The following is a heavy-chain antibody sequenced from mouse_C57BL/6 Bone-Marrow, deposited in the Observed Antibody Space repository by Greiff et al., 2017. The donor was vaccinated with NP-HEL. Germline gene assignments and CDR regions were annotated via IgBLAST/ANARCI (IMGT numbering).Heavy chain of an antibody. J-gene: IGHJ3*01. CDR2: ISSGGSYT. CDR1: GFTFSSYG. D-gene: IGHD2-4*01. Sequence: EVMLVESGGDLVKPGGSLKLSCAASGFTFSSYGMSWVRQTPDKRLEWVATISSGGSYTYYPDSVKGRFTISRDNAKNTLYLQMGILKSEDTAMYYCASPYDYDVAWFAYWGQGTLVTVSA. CDR3: ASPYDYDVAWFAY. V-gene: IGHV5-6*01.